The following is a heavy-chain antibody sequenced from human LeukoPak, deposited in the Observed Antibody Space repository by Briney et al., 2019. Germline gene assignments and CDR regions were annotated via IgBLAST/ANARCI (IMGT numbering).Heavy chain of an antibody. J-gene: IGHJ4*02. D-gene: IGHD2-2*01. V-gene: IGHV1-18*01. Sequence: ASVKVSCKASGYTFTSYGISWVRQAPGQGLEWMGWISAYNGNTNYAQKLQGRVTMTTDTSTSTAYMELRSLRSDDTAVYYCATGGVLDIVVVPAAMGEDYWGQGTLVTVSS. CDR3: ATGGVLDIVVVPAAMGEDY. CDR2: ISAYNGNT. CDR1: GYTFTSYG.